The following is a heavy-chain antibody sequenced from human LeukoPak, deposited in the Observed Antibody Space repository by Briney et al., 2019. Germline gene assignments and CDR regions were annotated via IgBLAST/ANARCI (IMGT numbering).Heavy chain of an antibody. CDR2: ISPTYDV. V-gene: IGHV3-48*02. Sequence: GGSPRLSCAASGFIFSSSAMNWVRQAPGKGLEWVSYISPTYDVYYSDSVRGRFTISRDNAKNSLYLQMNSLRDEDTAVYYCARDHNWGFDYWGQGTLVAVSS. J-gene: IGHJ4*02. CDR1: GFIFSSSA. D-gene: IGHD7-27*01. CDR3: ARDHNWGFDY.